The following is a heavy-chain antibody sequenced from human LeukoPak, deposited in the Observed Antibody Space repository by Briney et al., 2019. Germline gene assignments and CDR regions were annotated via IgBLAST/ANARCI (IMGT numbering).Heavy chain of an antibody. CDR3: AREVSGSGGYFQH. CDR1: RYTFTTYA. J-gene: IGHJ1*01. Sequence: GASVKVSCKASRYTFTTYAMQWVRQAPGQRLEWMGWINAGNGITYYSQKFQGRVTITRDTSASTAYMELSSLRSEDTAVYYCAREVSGSGGYFQHWGQGTLVTVSS. D-gene: IGHD3-10*01. V-gene: IGHV1-3*01. CDR2: INAGNGIT.